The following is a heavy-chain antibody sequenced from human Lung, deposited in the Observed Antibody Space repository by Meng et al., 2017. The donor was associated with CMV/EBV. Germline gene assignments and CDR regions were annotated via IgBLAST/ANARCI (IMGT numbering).Heavy chain of an antibody. V-gene: IGHV3-33*01. CDR3: ARDQWGGNSESANSYNFFGMDV. CDR1: YG. Sequence: YGLGCVREAQGKGLGWVAFGWDDGKKRYYADAVKGRVTSCRDNLRDTLYLQMKSMRAEDTAVYYWARDQWGGNSESANSYNFFGMDVWRQGTLVTVSS. CDR2: GWDDGKKR. D-gene: IGHD4-23*01. J-gene: IGHJ6*02.